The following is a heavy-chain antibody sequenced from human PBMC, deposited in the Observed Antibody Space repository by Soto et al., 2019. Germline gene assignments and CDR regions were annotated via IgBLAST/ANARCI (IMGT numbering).Heavy chain of an antibody. Sequence: SETLSLTCAVYGGSFSGYDWSWIRQPPGKGLEWIGEINHSGSTNYNPSLKSRVTISVDTSKNQFSLKLSSVTAADTAVYYCARRSMVRGVIRGFDPWGQGTLVTVSS. D-gene: IGHD3-10*01. CDR3: ARRSMVRGVIRGFDP. V-gene: IGHV4-34*01. CDR1: GGSFSGYD. J-gene: IGHJ5*02. CDR2: INHSGST.